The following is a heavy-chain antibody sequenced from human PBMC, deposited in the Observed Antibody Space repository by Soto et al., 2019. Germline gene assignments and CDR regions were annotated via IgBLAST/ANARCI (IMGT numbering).Heavy chain of an antibody. Sequence: QLVESGGGLVKPGGSLTLSCAASGFTFTEAWMTWVRQTPGKGLEWVGRVETKRHGGTTDYAAPVRGRFTVSRDDSKNTLYLHMNSLKTEDTAVYYCTTGDGPKHFDSWGQGTLVTVSS. J-gene: IGHJ4*02. CDR2: VETKRHGGTT. V-gene: IGHV3-15*04. D-gene: IGHD2-21*02. CDR3: TTGDGPKHFDS. CDR1: GFTFTEAW.